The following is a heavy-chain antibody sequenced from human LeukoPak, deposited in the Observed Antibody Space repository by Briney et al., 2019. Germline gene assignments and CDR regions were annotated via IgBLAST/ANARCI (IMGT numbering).Heavy chain of an antibody. CDR1: GFTFSSSA. Sequence: PGGSLRLSCAASGFTFSSSAMSWVRQAPGKGLEWVSAISNNGGYTYYADSVKGRFTISRDNSKNTLYLQMNSLRAEDTAVYYCAKDRQSIVVGEFEYWGQGTLVTVSS. CDR3: AKDRQSIVVGEFEY. V-gene: IGHV3-23*01. J-gene: IGHJ4*02. D-gene: IGHD3-22*01. CDR2: ISNNGGYT.